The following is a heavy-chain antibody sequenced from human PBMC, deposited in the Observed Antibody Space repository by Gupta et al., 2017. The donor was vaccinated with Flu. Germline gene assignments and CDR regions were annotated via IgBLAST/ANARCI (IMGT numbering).Heavy chain of an antibody. D-gene: IGHD3-16*01. V-gene: IGHV4-38-2*02. J-gene: IGHJ3*02. CDR1: NYSITSGYY. CDR3: ARDGYAYIWGSLQGLFDI. CDR2: IDHSGSI. Sequence: QVQLQESGPGLVKPSETLSLTCAVSNYSITSGYYWAWIRRPPGKGLEWIGSIDHSGSINYNPSFQSRVTVSADTSKNQFSLKLNSVTAADTAVYYCARDGYAYIWGSLQGLFDIWGQGTMVTVS.